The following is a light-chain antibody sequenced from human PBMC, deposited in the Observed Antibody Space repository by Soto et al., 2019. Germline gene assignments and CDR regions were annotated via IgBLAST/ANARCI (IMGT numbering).Light chain of an antibody. Sequence: DIQMTQSPSSLSASMGDRVDITCRASQAISNSLAWYQKKPGKHPQLLIYAASTLQSGVPSRFSGSGSGTDFNLTISGLQTEDLATYYCQSYNTARPTFGQGTRLEIK. CDR2: AAS. CDR3: QSYNTARPT. V-gene: IGKV1-27*01. J-gene: IGKJ5*01. CDR1: QAISNS.